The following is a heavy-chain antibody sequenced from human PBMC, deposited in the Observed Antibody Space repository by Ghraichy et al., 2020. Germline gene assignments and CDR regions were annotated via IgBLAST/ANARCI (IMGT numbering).Heavy chain of an antibody. CDR1: GYTFTSYG. CDR3: ACALQPSYFGGMDV. D-gene: IGHD3-9*01. J-gene: IGHJ6*02. Sequence: ASVKVSCKASGYTFTSYGISWVRQAPGQGLEWMGWISAYNGNTNYAQKLQGRVTMTTDTSTSTAYMELRSLRFDDTAVYYCACALQPSYFGGMDVWGQGTTVTVSS. V-gene: IGHV1-18*01. CDR2: ISAYNGNT.